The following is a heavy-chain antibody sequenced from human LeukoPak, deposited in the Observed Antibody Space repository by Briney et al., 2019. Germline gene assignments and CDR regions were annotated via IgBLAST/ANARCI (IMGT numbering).Heavy chain of an antibody. D-gene: IGHD6-19*01. CDR3: ARDRDSSGCHDY. J-gene: IGHJ4*02. CDR1: GGSFSGYY. CDR2: IYYSGST. V-gene: IGHV4-59*01. Sequence: PSETLSLTCAVYGGSFSGYYWSWIRQPPGKGLEWVGYIYYSGSTNYNPSLKSRVTISVDTSKNQFSLKLSSVTAADTAVYYCARDRDSSGCHDYWGQGTLVTVSS.